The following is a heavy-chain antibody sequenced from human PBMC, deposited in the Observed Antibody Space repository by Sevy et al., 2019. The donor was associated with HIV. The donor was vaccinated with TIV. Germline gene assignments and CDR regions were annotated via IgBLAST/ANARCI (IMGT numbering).Heavy chain of an antibody. CDR1: GFAFHEYS. CDR3: AREGCSRPHDY. J-gene: IGHJ4*02. Sequence: GGSLRLSCAASGFAFHEYSMSWIRQAPGKGLEWVATISFGCGKINYVDSVKGRFTISRDNSKNSFYLQMDNLRVEDTALYYCAREGCSRPHDYWGQGTRVTVSS. V-gene: IGHV3-23*01. CDR2: ISFGCGKI. D-gene: IGHD2-8*01.